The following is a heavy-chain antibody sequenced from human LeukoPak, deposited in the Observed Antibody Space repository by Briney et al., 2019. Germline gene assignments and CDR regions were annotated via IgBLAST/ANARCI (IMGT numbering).Heavy chain of an antibody. CDR2: IYYGGST. V-gene: IGHV4-59*11. CDR3: ARGNTYAAVY. J-gene: IGHJ4*02. CDR1: GGPISSHY. Sequence: SETLSLTCTVSGGPISSHYGSWIRQPPGKGLEWIGYIYYGGSTNYNPSLRSRVTISVDTSKNQFSLKLTSVTAADTAVYYCARGNTYAAVYWGQGTLVTVSS. D-gene: IGHD2-2*02.